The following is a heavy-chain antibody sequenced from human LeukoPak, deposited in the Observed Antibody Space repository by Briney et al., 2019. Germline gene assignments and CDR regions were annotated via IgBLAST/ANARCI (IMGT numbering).Heavy chain of an antibody. CDR2: IYYSGST. CDR3: ARAQIGYSYGLDWFDP. D-gene: IGHD5-18*01. Sequence: SETLSLTCTVSGGSISSSSYYWGWIRQPPGKGLEWIGSIYYSGSTYYNPSLKSRVTISVDTSKNQFSLKLSSVTAADTAVYYCARAQIGYSYGLDWFDPWGQGTLVTVSS. V-gene: IGHV4-39*07. J-gene: IGHJ5*02. CDR1: GGSISSSSYY.